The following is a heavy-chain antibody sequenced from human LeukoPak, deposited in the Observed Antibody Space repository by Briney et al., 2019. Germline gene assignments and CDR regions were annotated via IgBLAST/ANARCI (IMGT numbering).Heavy chain of an antibody. CDR1: GFTFSSYA. CDR3: AREPSGSYYYMDV. J-gene: IGHJ6*03. D-gene: IGHD1-26*01. V-gene: IGHV3-30*04. Sequence: GGSLRLSCAASGFTFSSYAMHWVRQAPGKGLEWVAVISYDGSNKYYADSVKGRLTISRDNSKNTLYLQMNSLRAEDTAVYYCAREPSGSYYYMDVWGKGTTVTVSS. CDR2: ISYDGSNK.